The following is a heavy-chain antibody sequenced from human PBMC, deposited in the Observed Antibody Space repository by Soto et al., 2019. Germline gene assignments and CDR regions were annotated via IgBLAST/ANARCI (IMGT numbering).Heavy chain of an antibody. Sequence: QVQLQESGPGLVKPSETLSLTCTVSGGSVSSGSYYWSWIRQPPGKGLEWIGYIYYSGSTNYNPSLKSRVTISVDTSKNQFSLKLSPVTAADTAVYYCARDVTIFGVHIRDWFDPWGQGTLVTVSS. CDR3: ARDVTIFGVHIRDWFDP. J-gene: IGHJ5*02. CDR2: IYYSGST. CDR1: GGSVSSGSYY. V-gene: IGHV4-61*01. D-gene: IGHD3-3*01.